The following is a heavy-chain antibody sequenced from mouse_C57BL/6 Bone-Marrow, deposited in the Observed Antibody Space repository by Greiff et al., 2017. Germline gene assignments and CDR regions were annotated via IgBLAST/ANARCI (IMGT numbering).Heavy chain of an antibody. Sequence: QVQLKQPGAEPVKPGASVKLSCKASGYTFTSYWMHWVKQRPGQGLEWIGMIHPNSGSTNYNEKFKSKATLTVDKTSSTEHMQLSSVTSEDSEVDICEKGLTVWAYWGQGTLVTVSA. J-gene: IGHJ3*01. V-gene: IGHV1-64*01. D-gene: IGHD4-1*01. CDR3: EKGLTVWAY. CDR1: GYTFTSYW. CDR2: IHPNSGST.